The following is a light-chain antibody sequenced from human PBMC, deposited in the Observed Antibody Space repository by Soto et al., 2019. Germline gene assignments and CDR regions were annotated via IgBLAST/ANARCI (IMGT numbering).Light chain of an antibody. CDR2: EDS. CDR1: ISDIETYNL. Sequence: QSALTQPASVSGSPGQSITISCTGTISDIETYNLVSWYQHYPGKAPKLLIYEDSKRPSGVSDRFSGSKSVNTASLTIYGLQAEDEADYHCCSFAGRTTFVFGAGTKLTVL. CDR3: CSFAGRTTFV. V-gene: IGLV2-23*01. J-gene: IGLJ1*01.